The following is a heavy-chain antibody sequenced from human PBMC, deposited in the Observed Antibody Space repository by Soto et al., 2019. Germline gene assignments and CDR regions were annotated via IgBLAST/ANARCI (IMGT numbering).Heavy chain of an antibody. D-gene: IGHD1-26*01. CDR1: GGTFSSYA. CDR3: ATLTPRYYGREGRWFDP. Sequence: QVQLVQSGAEVKKPGSSVKVSCKASGGTFSSYAISWVRQAPGQGLEWMGGIIPIFGTANYAQKFQGRVTITADESTSTAYMELSSLRSEDTAVYYCATLTPRYYGREGRWFDPWGQGTLVTVSS. CDR2: IIPIFGTA. J-gene: IGHJ5*02. V-gene: IGHV1-69*01.